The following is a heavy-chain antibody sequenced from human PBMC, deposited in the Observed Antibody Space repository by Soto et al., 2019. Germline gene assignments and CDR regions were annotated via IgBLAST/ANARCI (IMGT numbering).Heavy chain of an antibody. CDR1: GYSFTSYW. V-gene: IGHV5-51*01. D-gene: IGHD3-10*01. J-gene: IGHJ6*02. CDR2: IYPGDSDT. CDR3: ARGESMVRGVIVYGMDV. Sequence: PGESLKISCKGSGYSFTSYWIGWVRQMPGKGLEWMGIIYPGDSDTRYSPSFQGQVTISADKSISTAYLQWSSLKASDTAIYYCARGESMVRGVIVYGMDVWGQGTTVTVSS.